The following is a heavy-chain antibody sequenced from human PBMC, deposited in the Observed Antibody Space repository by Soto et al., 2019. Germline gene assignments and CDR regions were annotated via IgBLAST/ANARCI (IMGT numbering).Heavy chain of an antibody. CDR3: ARGSGIVALPGELEDVNYDY. J-gene: IGHJ4*02. CDR1: GQSFSGHS. V-gene: IGHV4-34*01. D-gene: IGHD1-1*01. Sequence: QVQLQQCGAGLVKPSETLSLSCAVYGQSFSGHSWAWIRQPPGKGLEWIGEINESGSTYYNPSLKSRVTISTDTSKNQLSLKLSSVSAADTAAYFCARGSGIVALPGELEDVNYDYWGQGTLVNVSS. CDR2: INESGST.